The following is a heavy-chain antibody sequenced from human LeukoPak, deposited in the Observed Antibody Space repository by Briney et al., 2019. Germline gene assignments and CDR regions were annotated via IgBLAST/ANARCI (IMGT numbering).Heavy chain of an antibody. J-gene: IGHJ4*02. CDR2: IKQDGSEK. D-gene: IGHD4-17*01. Sequence: GGSLRLSCAASGFTFSSYWMSWVRQAPGKGLEWVANIKQDGSEKYYVDSVKGRFTISRDNAKNSLYLQMNSLRAEDTAVYYCARDLGLRDYGDFLDYWGQGTLVTVSS. CDR1: GFTFSSYW. V-gene: IGHV3-7*01. CDR3: ARDLGLRDYGDFLDY.